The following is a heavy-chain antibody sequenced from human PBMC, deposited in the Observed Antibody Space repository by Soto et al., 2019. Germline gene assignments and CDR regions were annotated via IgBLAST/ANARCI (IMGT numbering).Heavy chain of an antibody. CDR2: ISAYNGNT. Sequence: QVQLVQSGAEVKKPGASVKVSCKASGYTFTSYGISWVRQAPGQGLEWMGWISAYNGNTNSAQKPQGRVTMTTDTSMSTAYMELGSLRSDDTAVYYGARAYYCDEGYYFAYWGQGTLVTVSS. CDR1: GYTFTSYG. CDR3: ARAYYCDEGYYFAY. J-gene: IGHJ4*02. D-gene: IGHD4-17*01. V-gene: IGHV1-18*01.